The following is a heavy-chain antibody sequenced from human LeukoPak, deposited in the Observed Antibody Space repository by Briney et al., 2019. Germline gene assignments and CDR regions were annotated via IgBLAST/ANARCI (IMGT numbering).Heavy chain of an antibody. CDR3: ARDRLRDIVVVPAAIWQRKNYYGMDV. CDR2: ISSNGGST. V-gene: IGHV3-64*04. Sequence: GGSLRLSCSASGFTFTSYAMHWVRQAPGKGPEYVSTISSNGGSTYYADSVKGRFTISRDNAKNSLYLQMNSLRAEDTAVYYCARDRLRDIVVVPAAIWQRKNYYGMDVWGQGTTVTVSS. D-gene: IGHD2-2*01. J-gene: IGHJ6*02. CDR1: GFTFTSYA.